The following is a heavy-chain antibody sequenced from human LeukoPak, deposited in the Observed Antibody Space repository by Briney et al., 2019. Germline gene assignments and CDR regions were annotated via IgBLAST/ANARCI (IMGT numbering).Heavy chain of an antibody. CDR3: ARDISSGYYDAFDI. CDR2: INTDGSST. CDR1: GFTFSNYW. Sequence: PGGSLRLSCAASGFTFSNYWMHWVRQARGKGLVWVSRINTDGSSTDYADSVKGRFTISRDNSKNTLYLQMNSLRAEDTAVYYCARDISSGYYDAFDIWGQGTMVTVSS. V-gene: IGHV3-74*01. D-gene: IGHD3-22*01. J-gene: IGHJ3*02.